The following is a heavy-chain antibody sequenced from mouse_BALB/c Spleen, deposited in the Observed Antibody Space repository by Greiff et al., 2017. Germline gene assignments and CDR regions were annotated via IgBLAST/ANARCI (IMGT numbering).Heavy chain of an antibody. V-gene: IGHV8-8*01. CDR3: ARMRYDGRTSYAMDY. Sequence: QVTLKVSGPGILQPSQTLSLTCSFSGFSLSTSGMGVGWIRQPSGKGLEWLAHIWWDDDKRYNPALKSRLTISKDTSSNQVFLKIASVDTADTATYYCARMRYDGRTSYAMDYWGQGTSVTVSS. CDR1: GFSLSTSGMG. D-gene: IGHD2-14*01. CDR2: IWWDDDK. J-gene: IGHJ4*01.